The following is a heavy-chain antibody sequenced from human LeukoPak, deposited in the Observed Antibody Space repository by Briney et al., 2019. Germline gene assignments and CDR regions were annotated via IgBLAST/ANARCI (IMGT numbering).Heavy chain of an antibody. V-gene: IGHV4-59*01. Sequence: SETLSLTCTGSGGSISSYYWNWIRQPPGKGLEWIGYIYYSGSTNYNPSLKSRVTISVDTSKNQFSLKLSSVTAADTAVYYCARGADSSGYYSISYFDYWGQGTLVTVSS. D-gene: IGHD3-22*01. CDR1: GGSISSYY. CDR3: ARGADSSGYYSISYFDY. J-gene: IGHJ4*02. CDR2: IYYSGST.